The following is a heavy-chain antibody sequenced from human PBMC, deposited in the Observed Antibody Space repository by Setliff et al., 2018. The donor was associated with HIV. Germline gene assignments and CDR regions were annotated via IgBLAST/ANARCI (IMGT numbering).Heavy chain of an antibody. CDR3: ARILWGSFRHSLGWFDP. CDR2: IFPNDEK. CDR1: GFSLDNTRMG. D-gene: IGHD3-16*02. J-gene: IGHJ5*02. Sequence: SGPTLVNPTETLTLTCSVSGFSLDNTRMGVTWIRRPPGKALEWLAHIFPNDEKSYNTSLKTRLTISRDTSRSQVVLTMTNMDPVDKATYYCARILWGSFRHSLGWFDPWGQGTLVTVSS. V-gene: IGHV2-26*01.